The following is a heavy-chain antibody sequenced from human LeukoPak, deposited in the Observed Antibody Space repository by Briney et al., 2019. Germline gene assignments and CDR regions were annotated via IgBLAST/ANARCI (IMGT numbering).Heavy chain of an antibody. V-gene: IGHV3-74*01. J-gene: IGHJ5*02. Sequence: GGSLRLSCAASGFTFSSYWVHWVRQTPGKGLVWVSRINPDGTSTNYADSVKGRFTISRDNAKNTVDLQMNSLRGEDTAVYYCARDAGDCGGDCPRWFDPWGQGTLVTVSS. D-gene: IGHD2-21*02. CDR2: INPDGTST. CDR3: ARDAGDCGGDCPRWFDP. CDR1: GFTFSSYW.